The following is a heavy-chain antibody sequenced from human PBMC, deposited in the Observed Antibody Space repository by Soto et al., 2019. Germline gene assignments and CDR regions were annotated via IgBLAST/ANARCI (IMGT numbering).Heavy chain of an antibody. J-gene: IGHJ6*02. CDR3: ARDQAAGSFFPYSYGMYV. V-gene: IGHV3-48*03. Sequence: EVQLVESGGGLVQPGGSLRLSCAASGFTFSSYEMNWVRQAPGKGLEWVSYISSSGSSIYYADSVKGRFTISRDNAKNSLYIQMNSLRAEDTAVYYCARDQAAGSFFPYSYGMYVWGQGTTVPVSS. CDR2: ISSSGSSI. D-gene: IGHD6-13*01. CDR1: GFTFSSYE.